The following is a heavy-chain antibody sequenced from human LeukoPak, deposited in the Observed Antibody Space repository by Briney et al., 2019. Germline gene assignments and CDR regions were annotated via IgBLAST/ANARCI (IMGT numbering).Heavy chain of an antibody. CDR1: GGSFSGYY. CDR3: ARRLRANLLDY. J-gene: IGHJ4*02. Sequence: SETLSLTCAVYGGSFSGYYWSWIRQPPGKGLEWIGEINHSGSTNYNPSLKSRVTISVDTSKNQFSLKLSSVTAADTAVYYCARRLRANLLDYWGQGTLVTVSS. V-gene: IGHV4-34*01. CDR2: INHSGST.